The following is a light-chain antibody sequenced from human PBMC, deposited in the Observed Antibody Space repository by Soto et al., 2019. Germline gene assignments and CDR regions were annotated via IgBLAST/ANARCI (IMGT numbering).Light chain of an antibody. Sequence: IELTQSPGTLSLSAGEGATLSCRASQPVNSGYLAWYQQKPGQAPRLLMYGVSIRETGIPDRFSGSGAGTDFTLTISRLEPEDFAVYYCQVYGSSPKAFGQGTRVEFK. CDR3: QVYGSSPKA. CDR1: QPVNSGY. CDR2: GVS. V-gene: IGKV3-20*01. J-gene: IGKJ1*01.